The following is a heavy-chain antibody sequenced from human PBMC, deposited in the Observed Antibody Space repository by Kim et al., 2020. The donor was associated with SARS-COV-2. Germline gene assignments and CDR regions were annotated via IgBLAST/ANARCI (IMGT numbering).Heavy chain of an antibody. J-gene: IGHJ6*02. CDR1: GGSFSGYY. CDR2: INHSGST. CDR3: ARGIAAAGRPLYYYYYYGMDV. Sequence: SETLSLTCAVYGGSFSGYYWSWIRQPPGKGLEWIGEINHSGSTNYNPSLKSRVTISVDTSKNQFSLKLSSVTAADTAVYYCARGIAAAGRPLYYYYYYGMDVWGQGTTVTVSS. D-gene: IGHD6-13*01. V-gene: IGHV4-34*01.